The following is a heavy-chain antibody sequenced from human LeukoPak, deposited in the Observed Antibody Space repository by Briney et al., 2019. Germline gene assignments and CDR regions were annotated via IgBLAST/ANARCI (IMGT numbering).Heavy chain of an antibody. Sequence: ASVKVSCKASGYTFTGYYMHWVRQAPGQGLEWMGRINPNSGGTNYAQKFQGRVTMTRDTSISTAYMELSRLRSDDTAVYYCATKGYSYGNYYYYYYMDVWGKGTTVTVSS. CDR2: INPNSGGT. CDR3: ATKGYSYGNYYYYYYMDV. CDR1: GYTFTGYY. V-gene: IGHV1-2*06. D-gene: IGHD5-18*01. J-gene: IGHJ6*03.